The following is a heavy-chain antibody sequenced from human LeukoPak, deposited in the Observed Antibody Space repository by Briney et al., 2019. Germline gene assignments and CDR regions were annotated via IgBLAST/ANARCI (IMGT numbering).Heavy chain of an antibody. D-gene: IGHD6-19*01. V-gene: IGHV4-4*07. Sequence: SETLSLTCTVSGGSISSYYWSWIRQPAGKGLEWIGRIYTSGSTNYNPSLKSRVTMSVDTSKNQFSLKLSSVTAADTAVYYRARAASYSSGGFLYFDYWAQEPLVTVSS. CDR3: ARAASYSSGGFLYFDY. CDR1: GGSISSYY. CDR2: IYTSGST. J-gene: IGHJ4*02.